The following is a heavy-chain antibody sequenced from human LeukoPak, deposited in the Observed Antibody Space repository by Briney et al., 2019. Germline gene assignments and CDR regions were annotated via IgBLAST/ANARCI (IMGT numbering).Heavy chain of an antibody. Sequence: SETLSLTCTVSGASMTTISHYWGWIRQPPGKGLEWIGSIYYSGSTYYNPSLKSRVTISVDTSKNQFSLKLNSLTAADTALYYCARARGYSNNYFDYWGQGTLVTVSS. CDR1: GASMTTISHY. CDR3: ARARGYSNNYFDY. D-gene: IGHD2-15*01. CDR2: IYYSGST. V-gene: IGHV4-39*07. J-gene: IGHJ4*02.